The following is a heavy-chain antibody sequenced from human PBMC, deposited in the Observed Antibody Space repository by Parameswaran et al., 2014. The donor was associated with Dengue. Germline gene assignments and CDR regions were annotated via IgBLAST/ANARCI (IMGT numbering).Heavy chain of an antibody. J-gene: IGHJ3*02. Sequence: VRQAPGKGLEWVANIKQDGSEKYYVDSVKGRFTISRDNAKNSLYLQMNSLRAEDTAVYYCARDLFRYGVNYRAAFDIWAKDNGHRLL. CDR2: IKQDGSEK. D-gene: IGHD4-23*01. CDR3: ARDLFRYGVNYRAAFDI. V-gene: IGHV3-7*01.